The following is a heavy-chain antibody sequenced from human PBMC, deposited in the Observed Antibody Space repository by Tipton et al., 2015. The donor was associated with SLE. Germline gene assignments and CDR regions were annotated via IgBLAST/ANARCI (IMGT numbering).Heavy chain of an antibody. CDR2: INHSGST. CDR1: GGSFSGYY. J-gene: IGHJ4*02. V-gene: IGHV4-34*01. Sequence: TLSLTCAVYGGSFSGYYWSWIRQPPGKGLEWIGEINHSGSTNYNPSLKSRVTISVDTSKNQFSLKLSSVTAADTAVYYCARVYGGYVGYWGQGTLVTVSS. D-gene: IGHD4-17*01. CDR3: ARVYGGYVGY.